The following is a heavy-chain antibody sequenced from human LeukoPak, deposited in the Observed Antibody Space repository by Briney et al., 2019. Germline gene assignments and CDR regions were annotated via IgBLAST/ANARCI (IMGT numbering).Heavy chain of an antibody. CDR3: ARATDLTQGAFDI. CDR1: GFTFSSYA. J-gene: IGHJ3*02. Sequence: AGGSLRLSCAASGFTFSSYAMSWVRQAPGKGLEWVSSISGSSSYIYYADSVKGRFTISRDNAKNSLYLQMNSLRAEDTAVYYCARATDLTQGAFDIWGQGTMVTVSS. V-gene: IGHV3-21*01. D-gene: IGHD4-17*01. CDR2: ISGSSSYI.